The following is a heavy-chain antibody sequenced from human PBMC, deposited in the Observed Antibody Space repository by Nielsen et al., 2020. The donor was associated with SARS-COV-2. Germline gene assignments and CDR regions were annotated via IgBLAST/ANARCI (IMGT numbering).Heavy chain of an antibody. J-gene: IGHJ6*02. Sequence: SETLSLTCAVYGGSFSGYYWSWIRQPPGKGLEWIGYIYYSGSTNYNPSLKSRVTISVDTSKNQFSLKLSSVTAADTAVYYCARGVGVVTSYYYYGMDVWGQGTTVTVSS. V-gene: IGHV4-59*01. CDR3: ARGVGVVTSYYYYGMDV. D-gene: IGHD3-3*01. CDR2: IYYSGST. CDR1: GGSFSGYY.